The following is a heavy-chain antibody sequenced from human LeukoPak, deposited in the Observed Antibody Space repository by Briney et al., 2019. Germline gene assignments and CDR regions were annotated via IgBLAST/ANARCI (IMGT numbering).Heavy chain of an antibody. CDR3: ARGSNKLLRYFDWLPRSGYYYYYMDV. Sequence: GASVKVSCKASGGTFSSYAISWVRQAPGQGLEWMGGIIPIFGTANYAQKFQGRVTITADESTSTAYMELSSLRSEDTAVYYCARGSNKLLRYFDWLPRSGYYYYYMDVWGKGTTVTVSS. CDR2: IIPIFGTA. V-gene: IGHV1-69*13. J-gene: IGHJ6*03. D-gene: IGHD3-9*01. CDR1: GGTFSSYA.